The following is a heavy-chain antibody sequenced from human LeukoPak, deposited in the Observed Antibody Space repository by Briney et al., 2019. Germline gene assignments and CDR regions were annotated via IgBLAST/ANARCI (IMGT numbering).Heavy chain of an antibody. CDR2: IKQDGSEK. CDR1: GFTFSSYS. V-gene: IGHV3-7*01. J-gene: IGHJ6*02. D-gene: IGHD3-22*01. Sequence: GGSLRLSCAASGFTFSSYSMNWVRQAPGKGLEWVANIKQDGSEKYYVDSVKGRFTISRDNAKNSLYLQMNSLRAEDTAVYYCARVDYYDTHYGMDVWGQGTTVTVSS. CDR3: ARVDYYDTHYGMDV.